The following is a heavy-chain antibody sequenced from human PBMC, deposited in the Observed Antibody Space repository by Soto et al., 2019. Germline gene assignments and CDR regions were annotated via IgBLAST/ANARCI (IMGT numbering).Heavy chain of an antibody. Sequence: GGSLRLSCAASGFTFSSYAMSWVRQAPGKGLEWVSAISGSGGSTYYADSVKGRFTIPRDNSKNTLYLQMNSLRAEDTAVYYCAKSPGAYWYFDLWGRGTLVTVSS. J-gene: IGHJ2*01. D-gene: IGHD7-27*01. CDR2: ISGSGGST. CDR3: AKSPGAYWYFDL. V-gene: IGHV3-23*01. CDR1: GFTFSSYA.